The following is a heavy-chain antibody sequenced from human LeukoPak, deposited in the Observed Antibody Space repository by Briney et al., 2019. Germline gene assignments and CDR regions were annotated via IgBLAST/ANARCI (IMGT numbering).Heavy chain of an antibody. D-gene: IGHD3-22*01. V-gene: IGHV3-23*01. Sequence: GGSLRLSCEASGFTFSSYAMSWVRQAPGKGLEWVSAISGSGGSTYYADSVKGRFTISRDNSKNTLYLQMNSLRAEDMALYYCAKANYYDSSGYPSDAFDIWGQGTMVTVSS. CDR2: ISGSGGST. CDR3: AKANYYDSSGYPSDAFDI. J-gene: IGHJ3*02. CDR1: GFTFSSYA.